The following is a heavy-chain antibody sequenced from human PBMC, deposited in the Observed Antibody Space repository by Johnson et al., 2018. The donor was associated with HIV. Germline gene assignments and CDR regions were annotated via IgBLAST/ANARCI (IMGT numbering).Heavy chain of an antibody. CDR3: AKEKNGYHWTFDI. D-gene: IGHD5-24*01. J-gene: IGHJ3*02. V-gene: IGHV3-66*02. Sequence: VQLVESGGGVVRPGGSLRLSCAASGFTVSSNYMSWVRQAPGKGLEWVSVIYGGGSTYYADSVKGRFTISRDNSKNTLYLKMNSLRAEDTAVYYCAKEKNGYHWTFDIWGQGTMVTVSS. CDR1: GFTVSSNY. CDR2: IYGGGST.